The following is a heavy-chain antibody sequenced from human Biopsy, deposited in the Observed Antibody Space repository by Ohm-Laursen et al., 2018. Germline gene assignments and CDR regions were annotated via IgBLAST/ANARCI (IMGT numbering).Heavy chain of an antibody. V-gene: IGHV4-59*08. CDR3: ARGSNEYGGLYFPH. D-gene: IGHD4-23*01. J-gene: IGHJ1*01. CDR1: GFSFSDNY. Sequence: LSCAASGFSFSDNYMDWVRQPPGKGLEWIGHISHTGYTSYKSSLKSRVTISLDTSRKHFSLRLTSLAAADTAVYYCARGSNEYGGLYFPHWGQGTLVTVSS. CDR2: ISHTGYT.